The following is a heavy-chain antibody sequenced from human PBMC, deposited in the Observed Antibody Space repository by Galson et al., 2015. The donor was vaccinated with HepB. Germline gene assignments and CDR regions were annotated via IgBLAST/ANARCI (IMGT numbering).Heavy chain of an antibody. CDR3: SRGALVVVVDGTLDNWFDP. J-gene: IGHJ5*02. V-gene: IGHV1-18*01. CDR2: INPYNRHT. CDR1: GYTFSSYS. Sequence: SVKVSCKASGYTFSSYSITWLRQAPGQGLERMGWINPYNRHTNYARHLQGRVTMATDTSTSTAYMGLRGLGSDDTAVYYCSRGALVVVVDGTLDNWFDPLVQGTLVTVSP. D-gene: IGHD2-15*01.